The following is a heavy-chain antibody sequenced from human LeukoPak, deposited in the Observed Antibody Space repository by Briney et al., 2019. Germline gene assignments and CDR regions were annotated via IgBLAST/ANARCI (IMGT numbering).Heavy chain of an antibody. Sequence: SETLSFTCAVSGYSISGGYYWGWIRQPPGKGLEWIGNIFHSGISHYNLSLSSRPTMSVDTSKNQFSLNLRSVTAADTAVYYCVRTTYYYDTSGHLGFDHWGQGTLVTVSS. D-gene: IGHD3-22*01. J-gene: IGHJ4*02. V-gene: IGHV4-38-2*01. CDR2: IFHSGIS. CDR1: GYSISGGYY. CDR3: VRTTYYYDTSGHLGFDH.